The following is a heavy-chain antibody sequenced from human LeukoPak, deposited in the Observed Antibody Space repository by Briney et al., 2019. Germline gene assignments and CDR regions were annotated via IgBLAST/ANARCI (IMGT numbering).Heavy chain of an antibody. V-gene: IGHV4-59*11. Sequence: SETLSLTCTVSGGSISSHHWTWLRQAPGKSLEWIGYTFYTGATYYNPSLRSRVTISIDTSKNQFSLKVTSVTTADTVVYYCAKRDRGGWFDPWGQGTLVTVSS. CDR1: GGSISSHH. J-gene: IGHJ5*02. D-gene: IGHD1-1*01. CDR2: TFYTGAT. CDR3: AKRDRGGWFDP.